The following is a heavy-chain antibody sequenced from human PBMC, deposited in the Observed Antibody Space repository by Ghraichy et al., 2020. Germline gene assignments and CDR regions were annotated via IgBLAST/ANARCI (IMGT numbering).Heavy chain of an antibody. CDR3: ARHRFEGDFSDNRGYYHDY. D-gene: IGHD3-22*01. CDR2: ISYSGFT. CDR1: GVSISGFY. V-gene: IGHV4-59*01. Sequence: GSLRLSCSVSGVSISGFYWSWIRQSPGKGLECIGYISYSGFTNYSPSLKSRLTISLDTSNRQFSLRLASVTAADTAVYYCARHRFEGDFSDNRGYYHDYWGQGALVTVSS. J-gene: IGHJ4*02.